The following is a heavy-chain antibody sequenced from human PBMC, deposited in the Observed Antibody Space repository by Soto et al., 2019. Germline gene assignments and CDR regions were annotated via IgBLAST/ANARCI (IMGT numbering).Heavy chain of an antibody. CDR2: INPNSGGT. V-gene: IGHV1-2*04. CDR3: ARVPRYYGSGSYYPYYFDY. CDR1: GYTFTGYY. Sequence: ASVKVSCKASGYTFTGYYMHWVRQAPGQGLEWMGWINPNSGGTNYAQKFQGWVTMTRDTSISTAYMELSRLRSDDTAVYYCARVPRYYGSGSYYPYYFDYWGQGTLVTVSS. J-gene: IGHJ4*02. D-gene: IGHD3-10*01.